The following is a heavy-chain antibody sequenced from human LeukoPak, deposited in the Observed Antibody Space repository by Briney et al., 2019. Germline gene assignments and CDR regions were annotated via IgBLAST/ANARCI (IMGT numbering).Heavy chain of an antibody. Sequence: PGRSLRLSCAASGFTFDDYAMHWVRQAPGKGLEWVSGISWNSGSIGYADSVKGRFTISRDNSKNTLYLQMNSLRAEDTAVYYCARVWSIAVAGYFDYWGQGTLVTVSS. J-gene: IGHJ4*02. CDR2: ISWNSGSI. V-gene: IGHV3-9*01. CDR1: GFTFDDYA. D-gene: IGHD6-19*01. CDR3: ARVWSIAVAGYFDY.